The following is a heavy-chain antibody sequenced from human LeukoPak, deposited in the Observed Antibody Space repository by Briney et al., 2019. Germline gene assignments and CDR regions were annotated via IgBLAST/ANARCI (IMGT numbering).Heavy chain of an antibody. Sequence: PGGSLRLSCAASGFTFDDYAMHWVRQAPGKGLEWVSGISWNSGSIGYADSVKGRFTISRDNAKNSLYLQMNSLRAEDTALYYCAKDGGHSSSPFWGQGTLVTVSS. CDR1: GFTFDDYA. D-gene: IGHD6-6*01. J-gene: IGHJ4*02. V-gene: IGHV3-9*01. CDR3: AKDGGHSSSPF. CDR2: ISWNSGSI.